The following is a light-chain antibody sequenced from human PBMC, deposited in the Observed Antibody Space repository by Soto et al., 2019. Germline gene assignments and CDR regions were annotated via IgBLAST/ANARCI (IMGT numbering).Light chain of an antibody. J-gene: IGKJ1*01. CDR1: QSISGY. CDR3: QQSDSMPWT. V-gene: IGKV1-39*01. Sequence: DIQITHSPSSLSASVVDRVTITCRASQSISGYLNWYQQKSGQAPKLLMYAASTLQSGVPSRFSGSGSGTDFTLTISSLQPEDSATYYCQQSDSMPWTFGQGTKVDIK. CDR2: AAS.